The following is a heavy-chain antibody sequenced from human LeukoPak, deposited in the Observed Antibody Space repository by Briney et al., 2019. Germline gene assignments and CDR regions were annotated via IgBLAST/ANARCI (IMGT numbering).Heavy chain of an antibody. CDR1: GFTFSSYA. CDR3: ARDTHWAFDY. D-gene: IGHD7-27*01. V-gene: IGHV3-48*02. J-gene: IGHJ4*02. CDR2: ISSTSSAI. Sequence: GGSLRLSCAASGFTFSSYAMSWVRQAPGKGLEWVSYISSTSSAIYYADSVKGRFTISRDNAKNSLYLQMNSLRDEDTAVYYCARDTHWAFDYWGQGTLVTGSS.